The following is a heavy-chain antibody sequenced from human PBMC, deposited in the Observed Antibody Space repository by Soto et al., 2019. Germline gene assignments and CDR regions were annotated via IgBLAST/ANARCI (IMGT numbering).Heavy chain of an antibody. D-gene: IGHD5-12*01. CDR3: ARESRDGYNLDY. Sequence: QVQVVESGGGVVQPGRSLRLSCAASGFTFSTYAMHWVRQAPGKGLEWVAVISYDGSNKYYADSVKGRFTISRDNSKNTLYLQMNSLRAEDTAVYYCARESRDGYNLDYWGQGTLVTVSS. CDR2: ISYDGSNK. V-gene: IGHV3-30-3*01. J-gene: IGHJ4*02. CDR1: GFTFSTYA.